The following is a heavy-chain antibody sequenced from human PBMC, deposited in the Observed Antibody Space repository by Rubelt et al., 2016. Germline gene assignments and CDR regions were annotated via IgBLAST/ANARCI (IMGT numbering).Heavy chain of an antibody. J-gene: IGHJ4*02. Sequence: QVQLVQSGAEVKKPGASVKVSCKASGYTFTSYGISWVRQAPGQGLEWMGWISAYNGNTNYAQKLQGRVTMTTDTPTRTAYMELRSLRPDDTAVDYCARDLGSWTYDYWGQGTLVTVSS. CDR1: GYTFTSYG. CDR3: ARDLGSWTYDY. V-gene: IGHV1-18*01. CDR2: ISAYNGNT. D-gene: IGHD1-26*01.